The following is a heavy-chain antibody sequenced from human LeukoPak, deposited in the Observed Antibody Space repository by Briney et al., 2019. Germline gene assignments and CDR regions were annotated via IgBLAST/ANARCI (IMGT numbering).Heavy chain of an antibody. Sequence: PSEPLSLTCTVSGGSISSSSYYWGWIRQSPGKGLEWIGSMYYSGNTYYNPSLKSRVTISVDTSKNQFSLKLSSVTAADTAVYYCARDREGRFDYWGQGTLVTVSS. D-gene: IGHD1-26*01. CDR2: MYYSGNT. J-gene: IGHJ4*02. CDR1: GGSISSSSYY. CDR3: ARDREGRFDY. V-gene: IGHV4-39*07.